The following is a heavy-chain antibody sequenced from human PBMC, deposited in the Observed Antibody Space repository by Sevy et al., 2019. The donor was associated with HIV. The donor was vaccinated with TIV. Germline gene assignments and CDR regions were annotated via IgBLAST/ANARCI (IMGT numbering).Heavy chain of an antibody. J-gene: IGHJ4*02. D-gene: IGHD3-3*01. CDR3: AREVGGFNWRPYYFDS. CDR2: IKQDESEK. CDR1: GFSFSSYW. Sequence: GGSLRLSCAASGFSFSSYWMHWVRQAPGKGLEWVATIKQDESEKYYVDSVKGRFAISRDNDKNSVSLQMNGLRVEDAALYYCAREVGGFNWRPYYFDSWGQGTLVTVSS. V-gene: IGHV3-7*01.